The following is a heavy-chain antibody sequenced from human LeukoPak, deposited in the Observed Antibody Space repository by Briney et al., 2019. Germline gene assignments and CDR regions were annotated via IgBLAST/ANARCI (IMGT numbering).Heavy chain of an antibody. J-gene: IGHJ6*03. CDR1: GGTFSSYA. CDR2: IIPIFGTA. D-gene: IGHD6-19*01. CDR3: AAVAGRGGSYYYYYMDV. Sequence: SVKVSCKASGGTFSSYAISWVRQAPGQGLEWMGGIIPIFGTANYAQKFQGRVTITADESTSTAYMELSSLRSEDTAVYYCAAVAGRGGSYYYYYMDVWGKGTTVTISS. V-gene: IGHV1-69*13.